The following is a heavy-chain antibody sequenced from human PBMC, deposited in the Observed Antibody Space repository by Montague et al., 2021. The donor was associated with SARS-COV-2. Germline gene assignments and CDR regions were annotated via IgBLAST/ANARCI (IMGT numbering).Heavy chain of an antibody. CDR2: INHSGST. D-gene: IGHD6-19*01. J-gene: IGHJ4*02. V-gene: IGHV4-34*01. CDR3: ARGSRQWLVRPPHYYYSDY. CDR1: GGSFSGYY. Sequence: SETLSLTYAVYGGSFSGYYWSWIRQLPGKGLEWIGEINHSGSTNYNPSLKSRVTISVDTSKNQFSLKLSSVTAADTAVYYCARGSRQWLVRPPHYYYSDYWGQGTLVTVSS.